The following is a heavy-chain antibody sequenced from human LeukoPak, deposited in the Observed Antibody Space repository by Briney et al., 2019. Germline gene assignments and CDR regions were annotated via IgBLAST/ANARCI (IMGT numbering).Heavy chain of an antibody. CDR2: INPNSGGT. CDR3: APSQSGSYSFDY. CDR1: GYTFTGYY. D-gene: IGHD1-26*01. V-gene: IGHV1-2*02. Sequence: ASVKVSRKASGYTFTGYYMHWVRQAPGQGLEWMGWINPNSGGTNYAQKFQGRVTMTRDTSISTAYMELSRLRSDDTAVYYCAPSQSGSYSFDYWGQGTLVTVSS. J-gene: IGHJ4*02.